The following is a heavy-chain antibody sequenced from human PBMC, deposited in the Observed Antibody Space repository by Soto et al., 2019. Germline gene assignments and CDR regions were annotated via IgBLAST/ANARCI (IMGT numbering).Heavy chain of an antibody. D-gene: IGHD1-26*01. V-gene: IGHV3-33*01. CDR2: IWYDGSNK. CDR1: GFTFSSYG. CDR3: ARDLGSYYGGGYYYGMGV. J-gene: IGHJ6*02. Sequence: QVQLVESGGGVVQPGRSLRLSCAASGFTFSSYGMHWVRQAPGKGLEWVAVIWYDGSNKYYADSVKGRFTISRDNSKNTLYLQMNSLRAEDTAVYYCARDLGSYYGGGYYYGMGVGGQGTTVTVSS.